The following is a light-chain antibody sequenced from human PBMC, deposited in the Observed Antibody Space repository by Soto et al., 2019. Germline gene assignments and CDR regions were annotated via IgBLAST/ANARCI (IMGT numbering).Light chain of an antibody. V-gene: IGKV3-11*01. CDR2: DAS. Sequence: ESVWTQSTATLSLSPGERATLSCRASQSVSSYLAWYQQKPGQAPRLLIHDASNRATGIPARFSGSGSGTDFTLTISRLEPEDFAVYYCPQYGSAPWTFGQGTKVDIK. J-gene: IGKJ1*01. CDR3: PQYGSAPWT. CDR1: QSVSSY.